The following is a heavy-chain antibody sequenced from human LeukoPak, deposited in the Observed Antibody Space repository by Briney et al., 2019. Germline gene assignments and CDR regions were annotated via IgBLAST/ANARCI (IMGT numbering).Heavy chain of an antibody. D-gene: IGHD6-13*01. Sequence: PGGSLRLSCAASGSSVADYGMSWVPQAPGKGLEWVSGINWSGESTGYADSVKGRFTISRDNAENALYLQMNSLRAEDTALYCARDLSASWYSLGYWGRGTLVTVSS. CDR2: INWSGEST. CDR3: ARDLSASWYSLGY. V-gene: IGHV3-20*01. CDR1: GSSVADYG. J-gene: IGHJ4*02.